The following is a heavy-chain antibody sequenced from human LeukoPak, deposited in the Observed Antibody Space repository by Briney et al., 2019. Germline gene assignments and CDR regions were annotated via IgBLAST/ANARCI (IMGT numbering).Heavy chain of an antibody. Sequence: GGSLRLSCAASGFTFSSYAMSWVRQAPGKGLEWVSAISGSGGSTHYADSVKGRFTISRDNSKNTLYLQMNSLRAEDTAVYYCAKDPTVTMGYYYYGMDVWGQGTTVTVSS. D-gene: IGHD4-11*01. CDR1: GFTFSSYA. CDR2: ISGSGGST. J-gene: IGHJ6*02. CDR3: AKDPTVTMGYYYYGMDV. V-gene: IGHV3-23*01.